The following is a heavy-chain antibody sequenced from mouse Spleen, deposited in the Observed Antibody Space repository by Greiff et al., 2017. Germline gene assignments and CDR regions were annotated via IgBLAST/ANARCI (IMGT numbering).Heavy chain of an antibody. CDR2: IWSGGST. CDR3: ARKGDYDEWDYAMDY. CDR1: GFSLTSYG. Sequence: QVQLQQSGPGLVQPSQSLSITCTVSGFSLTSYGVHWVRQSPGKGLEWLGVIWSGGSTDYNAAFISRLSISKDNSKSQVFFKMNSLQADDTAIYYCARKGDYDEWDYAMDYWGQGTSVTVSS. J-gene: IGHJ4*01. D-gene: IGHD2-4*01. V-gene: IGHV2-2*01.